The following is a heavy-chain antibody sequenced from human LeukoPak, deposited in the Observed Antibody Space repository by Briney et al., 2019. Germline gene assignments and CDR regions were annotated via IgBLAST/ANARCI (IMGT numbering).Heavy chain of an antibody. CDR2: ISSSSSTI. D-gene: IGHD2-2*01. CDR1: GFTFSSYS. V-gene: IGHV3-48*01. Sequence: GGSLRLSCAASGFTFSSYSMNWVRQAPGKGLEWVSYISSSSSTIYYADSVKDRFTISRDNAKNSLYLQMNSLRAEDTAVYYCASWYCSSTSCQTWGQGTLVTVSS. J-gene: IGHJ5*02. CDR3: ASWYCSSTSCQT.